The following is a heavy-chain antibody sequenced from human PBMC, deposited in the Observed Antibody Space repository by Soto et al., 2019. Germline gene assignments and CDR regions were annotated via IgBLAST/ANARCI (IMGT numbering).Heavy chain of an antibody. CDR3: ATSYGNAWYTY. J-gene: IGHJ4*02. CDR1: GGSFSGDY. V-gene: IGHV4-34*01. D-gene: IGHD6-13*01. Sequence: SETLSLTCAVYGGSFSGDYWSWIRQPPGKGLEWIGEIHHSGSTNYNPSLKSRVTISVDTSKNQFTLKLTSVTVADTAVYYCATSYGNAWYTYWGQGTQVTVSS. CDR2: IHHSGST.